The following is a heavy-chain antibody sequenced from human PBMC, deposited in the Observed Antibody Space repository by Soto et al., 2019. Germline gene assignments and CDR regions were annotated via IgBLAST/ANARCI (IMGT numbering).Heavy chain of an antibody. Sequence: GGSLILSCAASGFTFRNYAMRWVRQAPGKGLEWVSGLIGIGSDTYYGESVKGRFTISRDNAESTLYLQMNSLRADDTAVYYCANIADYYGMDVWGQGTTVTVFS. J-gene: IGHJ6*02. CDR2: LIGIGSDT. CDR3: ANIADYYGMDV. D-gene: IGHD3-16*02. V-gene: IGHV3-23*01. CDR1: GFTFRNYA.